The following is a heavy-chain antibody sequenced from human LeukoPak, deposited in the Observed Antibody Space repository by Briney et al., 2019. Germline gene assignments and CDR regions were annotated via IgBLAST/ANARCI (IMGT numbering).Heavy chain of an antibody. J-gene: IGHJ4*02. CDR2: INHSGST. CDR1: GGSFSGYY. CDR3: ASLYGGSSWYY. V-gene: IGHV4-34*01. D-gene: IGHD6-13*01. Sequence: SETLSLTCAVYGGSFSGYYWSWIRQPPGKGLEWIGEINHSGSTNYNPSLKSRVTISVDTSKNQFSLKLSSVTAADTAVYYCASLYGGSSWYYWGQGTLVTVSS.